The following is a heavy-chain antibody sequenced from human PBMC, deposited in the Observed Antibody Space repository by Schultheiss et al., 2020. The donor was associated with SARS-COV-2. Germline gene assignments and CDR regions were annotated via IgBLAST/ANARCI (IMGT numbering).Heavy chain of an antibody. Sequence: GGSLRLSCAASGFAFGSYAMSWVPQTPGKGLEWVSAISGSGGSTYYADSVKGRFTISRDNSKNTLYLQMNSLRAEDTAVYYCARGGYCSSTSCYEPYYYYGMDVWGQGTTVTVSS. J-gene: IGHJ6*02. CDR2: ISGSGGST. V-gene: IGHV3-23*01. CDR3: ARGGYCSSTSCYEPYYYYGMDV. CDR1: GFAFGSYA. D-gene: IGHD2-2*01.